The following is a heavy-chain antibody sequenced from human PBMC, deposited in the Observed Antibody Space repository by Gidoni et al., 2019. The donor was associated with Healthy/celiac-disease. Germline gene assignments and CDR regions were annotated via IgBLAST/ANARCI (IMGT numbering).Heavy chain of an antibody. Sequence: EVQLVESGGGLVQPGGSLRLSCAASGFTVSRNYMSWVRQAPGKGLEWGSVIYSGGSTYYADSVKGRFTISRHNSKNTLYLQMNSLRAEDTAVYYCARVYDYGDSLYYYYYGMDVWGQGTTVTVSS. CDR1: GFTVSRNY. CDR3: ARVYDYGDSLYYYYYGMDV. D-gene: IGHD4-17*01. CDR2: IYSGGST. J-gene: IGHJ6*02. V-gene: IGHV3-53*04.